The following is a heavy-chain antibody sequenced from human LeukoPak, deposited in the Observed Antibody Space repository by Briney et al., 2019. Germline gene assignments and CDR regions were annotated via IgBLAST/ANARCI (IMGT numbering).Heavy chain of an antibody. Sequence: ETLSLTCTVSGGSISSSSYYWGWIRQPPGKGLEWVSAISGSGGSTYYADSVKGRFTISRDNSKNTLYLQMNSLRAEDTAVYYCAKISSSHFDYWGQGTLVTVSS. V-gene: IGHV3-23*01. CDR2: ISGSGGST. J-gene: IGHJ4*02. CDR1: GGSISSSSYY. CDR3: AKISSSHFDY.